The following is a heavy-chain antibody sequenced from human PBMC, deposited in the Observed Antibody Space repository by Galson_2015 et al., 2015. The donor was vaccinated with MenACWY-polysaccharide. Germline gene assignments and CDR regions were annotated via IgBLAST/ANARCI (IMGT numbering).Heavy chain of an antibody. Sequence: SLRLSCAAPGFSFSSYWMSWVRQAPGKGLEWVANIKEGGSEKYYVDSVKGRFTISRDNAKNSLYLQMSSLRAEDTAVYYCARVSVRFGGSRTSVIDHWGQGTLDTVSS. CDR2: IKEGGSEK. CDR1: GFSFSSYW. CDR3: ARVSVRFGGSRTSVIDH. D-gene: IGHD3-16*01. V-gene: IGHV3-7*03. J-gene: IGHJ4*02.